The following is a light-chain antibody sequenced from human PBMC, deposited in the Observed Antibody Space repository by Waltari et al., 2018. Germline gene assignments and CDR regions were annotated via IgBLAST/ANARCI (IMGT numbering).Light chain of an antibody. J-gene: IGLJ3*02. CDR2: NTK. Sequence: QTVVTQEPSFSVSPGGTVTLTCGLSSGSVSTSYYPSWYQQTPGQAPRTLIYNTKPRSSGVPDRFSGSILGNKAALAITGAQADDESNYYCVLYMTSGISVFGGGTKLTVL. V-gene: IGLV8-61*01. CDR3: VLYMTSGISV. CDR1: SGSVSTSYY.